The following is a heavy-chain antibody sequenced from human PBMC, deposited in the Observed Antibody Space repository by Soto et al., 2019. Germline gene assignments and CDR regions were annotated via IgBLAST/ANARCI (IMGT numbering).Heavy chain of an antibody. Sequence: QITLKESGPTLVQPTQTLTLTCSLSGFSINTDGVGVGWIRQPPGKTLEWLALIYWNDDKRYSPSLKTRLTITQDTSKTQVFLTMIDIDPVDTATYYCAQLLGTAPDFDYWGPGALVTVAS. CDR2: IYWNDDK. V-gene: IGHV2-5*01. D-gene: IGHD2-21*02. CDR3: AQLLGTAPDFDY. CDR1: GFSINTDGVG. J-gene: IGHJ4*02.